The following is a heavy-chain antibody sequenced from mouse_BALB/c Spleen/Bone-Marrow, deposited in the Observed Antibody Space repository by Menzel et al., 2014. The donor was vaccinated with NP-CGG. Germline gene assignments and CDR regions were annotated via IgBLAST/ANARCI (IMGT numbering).Heavy chain of an antibody. V-gene: IGHV5-12-2*01. D-gene: IGHD3-2*02. CDR3: ARGIRGSGMDY. CDR1: GFTFSSYT. J-gene: IGHJ4*01. Sequence: EVHLVESGGGLVQPGGSLKLSCAASGFTFSSYTMSWARQTPEKRLEWVAYISNGGGSTYYPDTVKGRFTISRDNAKNTLYLQMSSLKSEDTAMYYCARGIRGSGMDYWGQGTSVTVSS. CDR2: ISNGGGST.